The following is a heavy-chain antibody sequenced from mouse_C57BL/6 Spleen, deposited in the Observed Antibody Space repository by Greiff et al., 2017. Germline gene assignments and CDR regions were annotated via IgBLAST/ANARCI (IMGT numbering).Heavy chain of an antibody. CDR1: GYTFTSYW. V-gene: IGHV1-59*01. CDR3: ARETTVVDY. Sequence: QVQLQQPGAGLVRPGTSVKLSCKASGYTFTSYWMHWVKQRPGQGLEWIGVIDPSDSYTNYNQKFKGKATLTVDTSSSTAYMQLSSLTSEDSAVYYCARETTVVDYWGQGTTLTVSS. CDR2: IDPSDSYT. D-gene: IGHD1-1*01. J-gene: IGHJ2*01.